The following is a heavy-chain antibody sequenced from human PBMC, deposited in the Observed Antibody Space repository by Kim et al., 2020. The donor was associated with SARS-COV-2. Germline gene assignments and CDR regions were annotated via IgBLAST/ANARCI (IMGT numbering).Heavy chain of an antibody. V-gene: IGHV1-2*02. CDR1: GYTFTGYY. J-gene: IGHJ4*02. Sequence: ASVKVSCKASGYTFTGYYMHWVRQAPGQGLEWMGWINPNSGGTNYAQKFRGRVTMTRDTSISTAYMELSRRRSDDTAVYYCAGVRYSSSSRAFVYWGQGTLVTVAS. CDR2: INPNSGGT. D-gene: IGHD6-6*01. CDR3: AGVRYSSSSRAFVY.